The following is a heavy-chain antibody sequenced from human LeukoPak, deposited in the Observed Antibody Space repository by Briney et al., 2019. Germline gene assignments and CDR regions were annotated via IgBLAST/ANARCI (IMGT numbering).Heavy chain of an antibody. Sequence: GSLRLPCPAPGFTFSSYWLSWVRQPPGKGLGWVANIKQDVSEKYYVDSVKGGFTISRDNSKNTLYLQMNGLRAEDRAVYYCAKVAEVGPTGYYYYMDVWGNGTTDTISS. V-gene: IGHV3-7*01. J-gene: IGHJ6*03. CDR2: IKQDVSEK. CDR1: GFTFSSYW. CDR3: AKVAEVGPTGYYYYMDV. D-gene: IGHD1-26*01.